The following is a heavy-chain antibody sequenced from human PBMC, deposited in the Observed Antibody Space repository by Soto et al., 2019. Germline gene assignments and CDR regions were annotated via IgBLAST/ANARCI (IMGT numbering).Heavy chain of an antibody. Sequence: QVPLVQSGAEVKKPGASVKVSCKASGYTFTGYYMHWVRQAPGQGLEWMGWINPNRGGTYYAQKFQGWVTMTRDTAISTAYMELSRMRSDDTAVYYCARVSPAPRAGPSTRQEVYYGMDVWGQGTTVTVSS. J-gene: IGHJ6*02. D-gene: IGHD2-2*01. CDR1: GYTFTGYY. CDR3: ARVSPAPRAGPSTRQEVYYGMDV. CDR2: INPNRGGT. V-gene: IGHV1-2*04.